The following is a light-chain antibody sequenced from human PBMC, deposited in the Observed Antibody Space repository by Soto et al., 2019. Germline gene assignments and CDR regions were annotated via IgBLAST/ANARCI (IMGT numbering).Light chain of an antibody. Sequence: DIQMTQSPSSLSASVGDRVTITCRASQSISSYLNWYQQKPGKAPKLLIYAASSLQSGVPSRFSGSGSGTDFTLTISSLQPEDFATYSCQQAQAFGQGTRLEIK. V-gene: IGKV1-39*01. CDR2: AAS. CDR1: QSISSY. CDR3: QQAQA. J-gene: IGKJ5*01.